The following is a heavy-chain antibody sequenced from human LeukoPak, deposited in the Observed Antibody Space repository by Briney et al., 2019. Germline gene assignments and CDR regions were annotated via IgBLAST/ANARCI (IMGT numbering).Heavy chain of an antibody. J-gene: IGHJ3*02. CDR1: GFTFSDYY. V-gene: IGHV3-11*01. Sequence: GGSLRLSCAASGFTFSDYYMSWIRQAPGRGLEWASYISSSGSSIYYADSVKGRFTISRDNAKNSLYLQMNSLRAEDTAVYYCARVRSSGWSDAFDIWGQGTIVTVSS. CDR3: ARVRSSGWSDAFDI. D-gene: IGHD6-19*01. CDR2: ISSSGSSI.